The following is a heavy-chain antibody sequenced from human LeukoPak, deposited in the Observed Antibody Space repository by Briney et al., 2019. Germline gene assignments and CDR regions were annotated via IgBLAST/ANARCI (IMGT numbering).Heavy chain of an antibody. CDR3: ARGPGTANRYCTNGVCYGMYSWFDP. CDR2: INPNSGGT. D-gene: IGHD2-8*01. J-gene: IGHJ5*02. CDR1: GYTFTGYY. Sequence: ASVKVSCKASGYTFTGYYMHWVRQAPGQGLEWMGWINPNSGGTNYAQKFQGRVTMTRDTSISTAYMELSSLRSEDTAVYYCARGPGTANRYCTNGVCYGMYSWFDPWGQGTLVTVSS. V-gene: IGHV1-2*02.